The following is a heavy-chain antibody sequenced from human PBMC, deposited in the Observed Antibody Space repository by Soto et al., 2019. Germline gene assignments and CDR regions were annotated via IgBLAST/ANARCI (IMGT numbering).Heavy chain of an antibody. Sequence: ASVKVSCKASGGTFSSYAISWVRQAPGQGLEWMGGIIPIFGTANYAQKFRGRVTITADESTSTGYMDLSSLRSEDTAVYYCARPYDSSDYYGGGMDVWGQGTTVTVSS. D-gene: IGHD3-22*01. J-gene: IGHJ6*02. CDR3: ARPYDSSDYYGGGMDV. V-gene: IGHV1-69*13. CDR2: IIPIFGTA. CDR1: GGTFSSYA.